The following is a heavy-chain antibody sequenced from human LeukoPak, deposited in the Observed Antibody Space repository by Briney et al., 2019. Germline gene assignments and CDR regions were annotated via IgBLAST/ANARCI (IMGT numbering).Heavy chain of an antibody. J-gene: IGHJ3*02. CDR1: GYTFTSYG. CDR3: ATTDTIFGVVTPDACDI. Sequence: ASVKVSCMASGYTFTSYGISWVRQAPGQGLEWMGWISAYNGNTNYAQKLQGRVTMTTDTSTSTAYMELRSLRSDDTAVYYCATTDTIFGVVTPDACDIWGQGTMVTVSS. D-gene: IGHD3-3*01. CDR2: ISAYNGNT. V-gene: IGHV1-18*01.